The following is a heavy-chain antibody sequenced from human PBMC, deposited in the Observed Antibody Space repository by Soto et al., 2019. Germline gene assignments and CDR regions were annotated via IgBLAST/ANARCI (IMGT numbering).Heavy chain of an antibody. J-gene: IGHJ3*02. CDR2: ISSSGSTI. CDR1: GFTFSSYE. V-gene: IGHV3-48*03. CDR3: ARLQSPPAEAFDI. D-gene: IGHD1-1*01. Sequence: GGSLRLSCAASGFTFSSYEMNWVRQAPGKGLEWVSYISSSGSTIYYADSVKGRFTISRDNAKNSLYLQMNSLRAEDTDVYYCARLQSPPAEAFDIWGQGTMVTVSS.